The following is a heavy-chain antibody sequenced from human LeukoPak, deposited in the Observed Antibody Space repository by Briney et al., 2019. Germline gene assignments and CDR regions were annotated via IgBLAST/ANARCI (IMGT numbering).Heavy chain of an antibody. CDR1: GGSISSYY. Sequence: PSETLSLTCTVAGGSISSYYWSWIRQPPGKGLEWIGYIYYSGSTNYNPSLKSRVTISVDTSKNQFPLKLSSVTAADTAVYYCARNADHFDYWGQGTLVTVSS. J-gene: IGHJ4*02. CDR3: ARNADHFDY. V-gene: IGHV4-59*08. CDR2: IYYSGST.